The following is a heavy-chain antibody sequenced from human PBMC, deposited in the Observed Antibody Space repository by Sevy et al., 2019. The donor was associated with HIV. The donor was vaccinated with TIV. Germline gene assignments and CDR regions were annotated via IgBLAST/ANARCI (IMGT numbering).Heavy chain of an antibody. D-gene: IGHD4-17*01. CDR3: ARGIDQSVTTDYGDYFDY. CDR1: GDSSGSGYYY. CDR2: IGARGET. V-gene: IGHV4-61*02. J-gene: IGHJ4*02. Sequence: SETLSLTCTVSGDSSGSGYYYWGWIRQPAGKGLEWIGRIGARGETHYNPTLKSRVTISLDTSKNQISLRLTYVTAADTAMYYCARGIDQSVTTDYGDYFDYWGQGTLVTVSS.